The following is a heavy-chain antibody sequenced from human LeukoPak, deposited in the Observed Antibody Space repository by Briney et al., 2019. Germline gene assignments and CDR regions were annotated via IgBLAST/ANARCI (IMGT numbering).Heavy chain of an antibody. CDR2: IYTSGTT. CDR1: GGSIRSGSYH. V-gene: IGHV4-61*02. CDR3: ARWYSSSTGDRFDS. J-gene: IGHJ4*02. D-gene: IGHD6-19*01. Sequence: SQTLSLTCSVSGGSIRSGSYHWSWIRQPAGKGLELIGRIYTSGTTHYNPSLKSRVTITVDTSKNQFSVKLPSVTAADTAVYYCARWYSSSTGDRFDSWGQGTQVTVSS.